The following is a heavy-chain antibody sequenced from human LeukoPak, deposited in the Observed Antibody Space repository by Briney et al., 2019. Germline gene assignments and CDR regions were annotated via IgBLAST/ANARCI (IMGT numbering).Heavy chain of an antibody. CDR2: INPTSGAT. J-gene: IGHJ4*02. CDR1: GYTFTDYY. Sequence: ASVKVSCKASGYTFTDYYMYWVRQAPGQGLDWVGWINPTSGATNYAQKFQGRVTMTRDTSNNTSYMELSRLRSDDTAVYYCARDGEYGTGSYYRGCFDYWGQGTLVTVSS. CDR3: ARDGEYGTGSYYRGCFDY. V-gene: IGHV1-2*02. D-gene: IGHD3-10*01.